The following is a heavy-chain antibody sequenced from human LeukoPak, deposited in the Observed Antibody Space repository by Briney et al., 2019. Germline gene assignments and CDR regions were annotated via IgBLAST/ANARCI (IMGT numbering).Heavy chain of an antibody. CDR3: AKATGTLGN. V-gene: IGHV3-53*01. J-gene: IGHJ4*02. CDR2: IYIGGTT. Sequence: PGGSLRLSCAVSGFTVTNNYMSWVRQAPGKGLEWVSLIYIGGTTYYADSVKGRFTISRDNSKNTLYLQMNSLTAEDTAIYYCAKATGTLGNWGQGTLVTVSS. D-gene: IGHD1-1*01. CDR1: GFTVTNNY.